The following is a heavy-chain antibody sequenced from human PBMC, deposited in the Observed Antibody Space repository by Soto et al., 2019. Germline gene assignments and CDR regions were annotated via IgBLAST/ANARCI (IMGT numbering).Heavy chain of an antibody. V-gene: IGHV4-61*01. CDR2: IYYSGST. J-gene: IGHJ4*02. CDR1: GGSVSSGSYY. D-gene: IGHD6-19*01. CDR3: ARDLRAVAGKFDY. Sequence: SETLCLTCTVSGGSVSSGSYYWSWIRQPPGKGLEWIGYIYYSGSTNYNPSLKSRVTISVDTSKNQFSLKLSSVTAADTAVYYCARDLRAVAGKFDYWGQGTLVTVSS.